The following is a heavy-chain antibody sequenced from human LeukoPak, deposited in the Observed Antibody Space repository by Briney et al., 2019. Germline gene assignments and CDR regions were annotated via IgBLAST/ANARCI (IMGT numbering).Heavy chain of an antibody. CDR2: ISYSGNT. CDR3: ARRSLIAAEDY. CDR1: GDSLRPYY. Sequence: SETLSLTCTVSGDSLRPYYWNWLRQSPGKGLERLGYISYSGNTNYHPSVQSRVTISLDTYKNHFSLRLNSVTSADTAVYYCARRSLIAAEDYWGQGTLVTVSS. V-gene: IGHV4-59*08. J-gene: IGHJ4*02. D-gene: IGHD6-6*01.